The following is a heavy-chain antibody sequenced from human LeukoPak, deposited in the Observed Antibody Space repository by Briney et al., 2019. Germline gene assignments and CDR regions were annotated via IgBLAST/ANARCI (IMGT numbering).Heavy chain of an antibody. Sequence: PGGSLRLSCAASGFTVSSNYMSWVRQAPGKGLEWVSVIYSGGSTYYADSVKGRFTISRDNSKNTLYLQMNSLRAEDTAVYYCARENYYYDSSGYAPNWGQGTLVTVSS. J-gene: IGHJ4*02. CDR2: IYSGGST. V-gene: IGHV3-66*01. CDR3: ARENYYYDSSGYAPN. CDR1: GFTVSSNY. D-gene: IGHD3-22*01.